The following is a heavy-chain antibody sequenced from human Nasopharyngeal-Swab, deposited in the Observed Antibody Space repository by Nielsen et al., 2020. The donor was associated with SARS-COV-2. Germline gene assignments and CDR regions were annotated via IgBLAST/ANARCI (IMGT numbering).Heavy chain of an antibody. J-gene: IGHJ4*02. V-gene: IGHV3-30-3*01. CDR3: ARGPETGSVLRYFDWLLYEGYFDY. D-gene: IGHD3-9*01. Sequence: GGTLRLSCAASGVTISSYAMRWVRQAPGKGLEWVAVISYDGSNKYYADSVKGRFTISRDNSKNTLYLQMNSLRAEDTAVYYCARGPETGSVLRYFDWLLYEGYFDYWGQGTLVTVSS. CDR1: GVTISSYA. CDR2: ISYDGSNK.